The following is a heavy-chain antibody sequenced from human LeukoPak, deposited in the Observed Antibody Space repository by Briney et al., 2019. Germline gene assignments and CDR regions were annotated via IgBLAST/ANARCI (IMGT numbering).Heavy chain of an antibody. CDR1: GCTFTGYY. CDR2: INPNTGGT. Sequence: ASVKVSCKASGCTFTGYYMHWVRQAPGQGLEWMGWINPNTGGTNYAQKFQGRVTVTRDTSISTAYMELSRLRSDDTAVYYCARSQYSDFWSGNPKSPYYFDSWGQGTLVTVSS. D-gene: IGHD3-3*01. J-gene: IGHJ4*02. V-gene: IGHV1-2*02. CDR3: ARSQYSDFWSGNPKSPYYFDS.